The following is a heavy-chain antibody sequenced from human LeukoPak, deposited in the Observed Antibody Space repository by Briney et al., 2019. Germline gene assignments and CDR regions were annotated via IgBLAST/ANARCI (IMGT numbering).Heavy chain of an antibody. J-gene: IGHJ6*03. CDR3: ARGPITMVRGPIYYYMDV. Sequence: ASVKVSCKASGYTFTSYYMHWVRQAPGQGLEWMGIINPSGGSTSYAQKSQGRVTMTRDTSTSTVYMELSSLRSEDTAVYYCARGPITMVRGPIYYYMDVWGKGTTVTVSS. CDR1: GYTFTSYY. D-gene: IGHD3-10*01. CDR2: INPSGGST. V-gene: IGHV1-46*03.